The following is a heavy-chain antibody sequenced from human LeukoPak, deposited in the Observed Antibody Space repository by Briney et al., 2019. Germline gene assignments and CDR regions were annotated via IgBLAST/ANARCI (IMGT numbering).Heavy chain of an antibody. CDR3: AKRPGRGGYSYGYFDY. CDR2: ISGSGGST. V-gene: IGHV3-23*01. CDR1: GFTFSSYA. Sequence: GGSLRLSCAASGFTFSSYAMSWVRQAPGKGLEWVSAISGSGGSTYYADSVKGRFTISRDNSKNTLYLQMNSLRAEDTAVYYCAKRPGRGGYSYGYFDYWGQGTLVTVSS. D-gene: IGHD5-18*01. J-gene: IGHJ4*02.